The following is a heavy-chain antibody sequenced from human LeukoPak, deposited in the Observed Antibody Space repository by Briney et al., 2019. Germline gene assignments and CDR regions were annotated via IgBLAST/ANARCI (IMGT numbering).Heavy chain of an antibody. CDR2: ISAYNGNT. CDR1: GYTFTSYG. V-gene: IGHV1-18*01. D-gene: IGHD6-19*01. CDR3: ARDPALGYTSGWYNWFDP. J-gene: IGHJ5*02. Sequence: ASVKVSCKASGYTFTSYGISWVRQAPGQGLEWMGWISAYNGNTNYAQKLQGRVTMTTDTSTGTAYMELRSLRSDDTAVYYCARDPALGYTSGWYNWFDPWGQGTLVTVSS.